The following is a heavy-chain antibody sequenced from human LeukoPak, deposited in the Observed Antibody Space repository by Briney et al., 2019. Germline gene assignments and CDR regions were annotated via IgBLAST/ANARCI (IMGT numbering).Heavy chain of an antibody. CDR3: AKDSADY. V-gene: IGHV3-30-3*01. J-gene: IGHJ4*02. Sequence: GGSLRLSCAASGFTFSSYAMHWVRQAPGKGLEWVAVISYDGSNKYYADSVKGRFTISRDNSKNTLYLQMNSLRVEDTAVYYCAKDSADYWGQGTLVTVAS. CDR2: ISYDGSNK. CDR1: GFTFSSYA.